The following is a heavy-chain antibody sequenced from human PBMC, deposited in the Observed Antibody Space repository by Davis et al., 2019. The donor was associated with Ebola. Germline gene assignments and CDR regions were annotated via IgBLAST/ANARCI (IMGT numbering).Heavy chain of an antibody. J-gene: IGHJ6*02. V-gene: IGHV3-33*06. Sequence: GESLKISCAASGFTFSSYGMHWVRQAPGKGLEWVAVIWYDGSNKYYADSVKGRFTISRDNSKNTLYLQMNSLRAEDTAVYYCAKDDDIVLLYGMDVWGQGTTVTVSS. CDR3: AKDDDIVLLYGMDV. CDR2: IWYDGSNK. CDR1: GFTFSSYG. D-gene: IGHD2-8*01.